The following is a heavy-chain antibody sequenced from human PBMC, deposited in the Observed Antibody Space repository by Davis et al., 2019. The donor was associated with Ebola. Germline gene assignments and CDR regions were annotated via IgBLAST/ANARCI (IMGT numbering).Heavy chain of an antibody. CDR2: ISGSGGRR. CDR3: ATSLIVLVPTATPAYYYGMDV. V-gene: IGHV3-23*01. CDR1: GFTFSSYA. Sequence: GESLKISCAASGFTFSSYAMSWVRQAPGKGLEWVSSISGSGGRRIYADSVKGRFTISRDNSKNTLYLQASSLGAEDTAVYYCATSLIVLVPTATPAYYYGMDVWGQGTTVTVSS. D-gene: IGHD2-2*02. J-gene: IGHJ6*02.